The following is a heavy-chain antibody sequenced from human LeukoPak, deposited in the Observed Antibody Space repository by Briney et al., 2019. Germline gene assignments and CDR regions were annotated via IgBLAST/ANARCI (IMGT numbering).Heavy chain of an antibody. CDR1: GGSFSGYY. CDR2: INHSGST. J-gene: IGHJ4*02. Sequence: KPSETLSLTCAVYGGSFSGYYWSWIRQPPGKGLEWIGEINHSGSTNYNPSLKGRVTISVDTSKNQFSLKLSSVTAADTAVYYCARAGFGGYQLPYFDYWGQGTLVTVSS. V-gene: IGHV4-34*01. CDR3: ARAGFGGYQLPYFDY. D-gene: IGHD2-2*01.